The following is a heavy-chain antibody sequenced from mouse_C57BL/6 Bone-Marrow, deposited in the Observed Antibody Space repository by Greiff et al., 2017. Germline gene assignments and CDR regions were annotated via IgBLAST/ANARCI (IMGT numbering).Heavy chain of an antibody. CDR2: INNDGSST. J-gene: IGHJ2*01. V-gene: IGHV5-16*01. CDR1: GFTFSDYY. Sequence: EVQLVESEGGLVQPGSSMKLSCTASGFTFSDYYMAWVRQVPEKGLEWVANINNDGSSTYYLDSLKSRFIISRDNAKNLLYLQMSSLKSEDTATYYCARDGYYGSDYWGQGTTLTVSS. CDR3: ARDGYYGSDY. D-gene: IGHD1-1*01.